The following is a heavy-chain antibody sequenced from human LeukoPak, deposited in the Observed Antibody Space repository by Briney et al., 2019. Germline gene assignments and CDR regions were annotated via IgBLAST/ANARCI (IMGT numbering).Heavy chain of an antibody. J-gene: IGHJ4*02. CDR3: TRDLCSSTSCYAPFDY. CDR2: IRSKAYGGTT. Sequence: GGSLRLSCTASGFTFGDYAVSWVRQAPGKGLEWVAFIRSKAYGGTTEYAASVKGRFTISRDDSKSIAYLQMNSLKTEDTAVYYCTRDLCSSTSCYAPFDYWGQGTLVTVSS. D-gene: IGHD2-2*01. V-gene: IGHV3-49*04. CDR1: GFTFGDYA.